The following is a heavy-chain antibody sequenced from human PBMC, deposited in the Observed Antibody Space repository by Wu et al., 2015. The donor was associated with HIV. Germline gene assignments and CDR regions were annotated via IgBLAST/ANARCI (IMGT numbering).Heavy chain of an antibody. Sequence: QVQLVQSGAEVKKPGSSMKVSCGTSGDTFTDFAITWVRQAPGQGLEWMGGITPVFATINYAQKFQDRVNIIADESTSTVFMEMSGLTPEDTAVYYCARDRADLLSAFDLWGQGTVVAVSS. J-gene: IGHJ3*01. CDR2: ITPVFATI. V-gene: IGHV1-69*12. D-gene: IGHD2/OR15-2a*01. CDR3: ARDRADLLSAFDL. CDR1: GDTFTDFA.